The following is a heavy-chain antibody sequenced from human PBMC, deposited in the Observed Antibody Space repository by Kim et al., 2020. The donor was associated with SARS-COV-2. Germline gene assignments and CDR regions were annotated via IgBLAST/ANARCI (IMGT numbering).Heavy chain of an antibody. D-gene: IGHD1-26*01. CDR3: ARVPRETSPKLVSVLRGKEAPRCVDL. J-gene: IGHJ2*01. V-gene: IGHV4-34*01. Sequence: SETLSLTCAVYGASFSDYYWSWIRQPPGKGLEWIGEIGHSESITKNPSLNSRVTISADTSKSQFSLNLSSVTAADTALYYCARVPRETSPKLVSVLRGKEAPRCVDLWGRGTLVTVS. CDR2: IGHSESI. CDR1: GASFSDYY.